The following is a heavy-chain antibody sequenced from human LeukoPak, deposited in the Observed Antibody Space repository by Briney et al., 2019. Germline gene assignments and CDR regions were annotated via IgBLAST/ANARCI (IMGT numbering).Heavy chain of an antibody. Sequence: SETLSLTCTVSGGSISSYYWSWIRQPPGKGLEWIGYIYYSGSTNYNPSLKSRVTISVDTSKNQSSLKLSSVTAADTAVYYCARDREYCSGGSCYYYMDVWGKGTTVTVSS. D-gene: IGHD2-15*01. V-gene: IGHV4-59*01. J-gene: IGHJ6*03. CDR2: IYYSGST. CDR3: ARDREYCSGGSCYYYMDV. CDR1: GGSISSYY.